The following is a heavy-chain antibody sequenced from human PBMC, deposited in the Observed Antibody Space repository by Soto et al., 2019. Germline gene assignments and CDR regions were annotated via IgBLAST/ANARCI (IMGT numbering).Heavy chain of an antibody. V-gene: IGHV4-59*01. J-gene: IGHJ6*02. Sequence: QVQLQESGPGLVKPAETLSLTCSVSGGSISSNDWSWIRQPPGKGLEYIGYISYNGNTNYKPSLKMRVTISVNTPKNQFSLKISSVTAADTAVYYCARVGYHYVCGSSTGMDVWGQGTTVTVSS. CDR3: ARVGYHYVCGSSTGMDV. CDR2: ISYNGNT. CDR1: GGSISSND. D-gene: IGHD3-16*01.